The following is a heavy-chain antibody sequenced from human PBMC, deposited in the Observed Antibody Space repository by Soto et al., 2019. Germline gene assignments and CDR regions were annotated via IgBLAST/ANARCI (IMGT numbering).Heavy chain of an antibody. Sequence: GGSLRLSCAASGFTFSSYAMSWVRQAPGKGLVWVSRISNDGSSTNYADSVKGRFTISRDNAKNTVYLQMNSLRAEDTAVYYCARDTYYYDSSDHFSADAFDIWGQGTMVTVSS. D-gene: IGHD3-22*01. CDR3: ARDTYYYDSSDHFSADAFDI. CDR1: GFTFSSYA. V-gene: IGHV3-74*01. CDR2: ISNDGSST. J-gene: IGHJ3*02.